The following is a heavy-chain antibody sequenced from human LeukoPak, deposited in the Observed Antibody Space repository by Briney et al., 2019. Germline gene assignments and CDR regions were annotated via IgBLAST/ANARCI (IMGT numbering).Heavy chain of an antibody. CDR2: IWYGESNK. J-gene: IGHJ4*02. D-gene: IGHD1-26*01. Sequence: GRSLRLSCAASGFTFSSYGMHWVRQAPGKGLEWVAFIWYGESNKSYADSVKGRFTISRDNSRNTLYLQMNSLRAEDTAVYYCARDLSSGGASPKYWGQGTLVTVSS. CDR1: GFTFSSYG. V-gene: IGHV3-33*08. CDR3: ARDLSSGGASPKY.